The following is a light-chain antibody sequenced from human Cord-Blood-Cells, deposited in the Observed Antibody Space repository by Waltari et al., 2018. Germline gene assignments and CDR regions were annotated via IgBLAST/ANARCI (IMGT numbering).Light chain of an antibody. CDR3: SSYTSSSTPVV. CDR2: EVS. V-gene: IGLV2-14*01. CDR1: SSDVGGYNY. J-gene: IGLJ2*01. Sequence: QSALTQPASVSGSPGPSITIPCTGTSSDVGGYNYVSWYQQPPGKAPKLMIYEVSNRPSGVSNRFSGSKSGNTASLTISGLQAEDEADYYCSSYTSSSTPVVFGGGTKLTVL.